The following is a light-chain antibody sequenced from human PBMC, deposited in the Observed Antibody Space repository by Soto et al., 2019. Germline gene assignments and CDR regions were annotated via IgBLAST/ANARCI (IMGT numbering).Light chain of an antibody. J-gene: IGLJ1*01. CDR3: CSYAGSYTFYV. CDR2: DVS. CDR1: SSDVESYNL. V-gene: IGLV2-11*01. Sequence: QSALTQPASVSGSPGQSITISCTGTSSDVESYNLVSWYQQHPGKAPKVMIYDVSKRPSGVPDRFSGSKSGNTASLTLSGLQAEDEDDYYCCSYAGSYTFYVFGTGTKLTVL.